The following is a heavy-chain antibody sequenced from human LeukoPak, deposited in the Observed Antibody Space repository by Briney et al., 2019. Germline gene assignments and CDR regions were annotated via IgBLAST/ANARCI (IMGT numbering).Heavy chain of an antibody. CDR3: AKPTMAVAGTDWIDAFDI. Sequence: GGSLRLSCAASGFTFDDYGMSWVRQAPGKGLEWVSALSRDGANTYYADSAKGRFTISRDNANNLLYLQMDSLRAEDTAVYYCAKPTMAVAGTDWIDAFDIWGQGTMVTVSS. CDR2: LSRDGANT. V-gene: IGHV3-23*01. CDR1: GFTFDDYG. D-gene: IGHD6-19*01. J-gene: IGHJ3*02.